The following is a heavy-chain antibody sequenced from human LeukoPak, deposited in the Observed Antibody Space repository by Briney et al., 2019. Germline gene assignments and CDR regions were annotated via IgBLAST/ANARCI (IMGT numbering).Heavy chain of an antibody. Sequence: GGSLRLSCAASGFTVSDNYMSWVRQAPGKGLEWVSVIYSDGSAYYADSVKGRFTISRDTSKNTLYLQMNSLRAEDTAVYYCARDRYSGSYLQTGPCTHWGQGTLVTVSS. J-gene: IGHJ4*02. CDR1: GFTVSDNY. CDR2: IYSDGSA. V-gene: IGHV3-66*01. D-gene: IGHD1-26*01. CDR3: ARDRYSGSYLQTGPCTH.